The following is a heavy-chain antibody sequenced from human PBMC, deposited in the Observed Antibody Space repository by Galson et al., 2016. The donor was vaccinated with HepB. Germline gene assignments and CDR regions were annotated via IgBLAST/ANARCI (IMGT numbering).Heavy chain of an antibody. J-gene: IGHJ4*02. V-gene: IGHV4-39*01. Sequence: SETLSLTCTVSGGSISSGSYYWGWIRQPPGKGLEWIGSISYDGSTYDNPSLRSRITISLHTSKNQLSLKLSSVTAADTAVYYCAKQQAAVGAPYFDYWGQGTLVTVSS. D-gene: IGHD1-26*01. CDR1: GGSISSGSYY. CDR3: AKQQAAVGAPYFDY. CDR2: ISYDGST.